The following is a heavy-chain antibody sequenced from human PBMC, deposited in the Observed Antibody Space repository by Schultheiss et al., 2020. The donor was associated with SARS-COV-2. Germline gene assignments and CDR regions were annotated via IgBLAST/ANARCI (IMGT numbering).Heavy chain of an antibody. J-gene: IGHJ6*02. Sequence: GSLRLSCAASGFTFSSYSMNWVRQAPGKGLEWIGYIYYSGSTYYNPSLKSRVTISVDTSKNQFSLKLSSVTAEDTAVYYCARSKVVTIFGVAGMDVWGQGTTVTVSS. D-gene: IGHD3-3*01. V-gene: IGHV4-59*06. CDR3: ARSKVVTIFGVAGMDV. CDR2: IYYSGST. CDR1: GFTFSSYS.